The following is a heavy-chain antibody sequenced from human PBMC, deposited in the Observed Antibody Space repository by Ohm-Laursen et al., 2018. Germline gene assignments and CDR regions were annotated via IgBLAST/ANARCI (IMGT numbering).Heavy chain of an antibody. CDR2: FYTTGST. CDR3: ARAWLPGAFDI. CDR1: GGSISSYY. D-gene: IGHD6-19*01. J-gene: IGHJ3*02. V-gene: IGHV4-4*07. Sequence: GTLSLTCTVSGGSISSYYWSWIRQPAGKGLEWIGRFYTTGSTNYNPSLNSRVTMSVDTSKNQFSLKLSSVTAADTAVYYCARAWLPGAFDIWGQGTMVTVSS.